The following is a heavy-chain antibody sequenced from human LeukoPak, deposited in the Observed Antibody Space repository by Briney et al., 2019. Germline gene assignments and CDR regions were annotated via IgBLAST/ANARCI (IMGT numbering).Heavy chain of an antibody. J-gene: IGHJ4*02. CDR3: ARDAGYSDRGGQVGWYLDH. D-gene: IGHD3-22*01. CDR2: ICFSGST. Sequence: SETLSLTCTVSGDSISSYCWSWIRQPPGKGLEWIGYICFSGSTKYNPSLKSRVTTSIDTSKNQFSLKLSSVTAADTAVYYCARDAGYSDRGGQVGWYLDHWGQGTLVTVSS. CDR1: GDSISSYC. V-gene: IGHV4-59*01.